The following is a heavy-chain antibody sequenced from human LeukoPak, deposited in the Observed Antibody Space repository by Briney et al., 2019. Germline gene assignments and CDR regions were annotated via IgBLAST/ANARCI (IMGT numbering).Heavy chain of an antibody. D-gene: IGHD3-10*01. CDR3: ARDSGTTGEVKFDP. J-gene: IGHJ5*02. Sequence: PSETLSLTCTVSGGSVSSYYLSWLRQPAGKGLEWIGRIYGTVTTYNPSLVGRVTLSVDTSNNHFSLKLRSVTAADTAIYYCARDSGTTGEVKFDPWGQGTLVTVSS. V-gene: IGHV4-4*07. CDR2: IYGTVT. CDR1: GGSVSSYY.